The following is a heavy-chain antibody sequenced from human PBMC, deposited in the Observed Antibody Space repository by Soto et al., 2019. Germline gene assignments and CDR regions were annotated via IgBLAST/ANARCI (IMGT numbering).Heavy chain of an antibody. J-gene: IGHJ6*03. CDR1: GYSINSGYF. Sequence: SETLSLTCSVSGYSINSGYFWAWIRQPPGKGLEWIGSIYHSGATHYNPSLRSRVTMSIDTSKNQFSLRLSSVTPADTAVYYCGKTTITLIVGEIPPQGDTKGMAVGGKGPGVT. V-gene: IGHV4-38-2*02. CDR3: GKTTITLIVGEIPPQGDTKGMAV. D-gene: IGHD3-22*01. CDR2: IYHSGAT.